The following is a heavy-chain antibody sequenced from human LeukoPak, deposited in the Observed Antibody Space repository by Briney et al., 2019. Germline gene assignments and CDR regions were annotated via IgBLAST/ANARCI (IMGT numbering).Heavy chain of an antibody. V-gene: IGHV3-43*02. CDR1: GFTFQDYA. CDR3: VKGRRGHNYLLTDY. D-gene: IGHD5-18*01. CDR2: ISEDGGSS. Sequence: PGGSLRLSCVASGFTFQDYAIHWVRQSPTKGLEWVSLISEDGGSSYFSDSVRGRFTISRDNSRNSLYLQMKSLRDEDTALYYCVKGRRGHNYLLTDYWGPGTLVTVSS. J-gene: IGHJ4*02.